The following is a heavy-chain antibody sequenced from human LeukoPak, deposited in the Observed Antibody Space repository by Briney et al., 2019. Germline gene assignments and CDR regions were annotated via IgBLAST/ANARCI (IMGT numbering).Heavy chain of an antibody. CDR2: IFPRDSDA. CDR1: GYDFTTQW. Sequence: GESLKISCKSSGYDFTTQWIGWVRQMPGRGLEWMGRIFPRDSDARYSPSFQGQVTLSVDKSITTTYLQWSSLKASETAMYYCAASPPHCGADCPFDYWGQGTLVTVSS. D-gene: IGHD2-21*02. CDR3: AASPPHCGADCPFDY. V-gene: IGHV5-51*01. J-gene: IGHJ4*02.